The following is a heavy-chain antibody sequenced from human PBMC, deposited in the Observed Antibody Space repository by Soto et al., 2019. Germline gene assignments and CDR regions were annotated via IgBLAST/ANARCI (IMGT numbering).Heavy chain of an antibody. V-gene: IGHV4-30-4*01. J-gene: IGHJ4*02. CDR2: IYYSGST. Sequence: PSETLSLTCTVSGGSISSGDYYWSWIRQPPGKGLEWIGYIYYSGSTYYNPSLKSRVTISVDTSKNQFSLKLSSVTAADTAVYYCARGRAEARQLVLGLGLFDYWGQGTLVTVSS. D-gene: IGHD6-13*01. CDR1: GGSISSGDYY. CDR3: ARGRAEARQLVLGLGLFDY.